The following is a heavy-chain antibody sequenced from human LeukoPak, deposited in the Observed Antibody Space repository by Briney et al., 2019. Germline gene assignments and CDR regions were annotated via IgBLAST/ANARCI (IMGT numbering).Heavy chain of an antibody. CDR3: ARELPADPFGWFDP. CDR1: GGSVSSGSYY. V-gene: IGHV4-61*01. Sequence: PSETLSLTCTVSGGSVSSGSYYWSWIRQPPGKGLEWIGYIYYSGSTNYNPSLKSRVTISVDTSKNQFSLKLSSVTAADTAVYYCARELPADPFGWFDPWGQGTLVTVSS. CDR2: IYYSGST. D-gene: IGHD2-2*01. J-gene: IGHJ5*02.